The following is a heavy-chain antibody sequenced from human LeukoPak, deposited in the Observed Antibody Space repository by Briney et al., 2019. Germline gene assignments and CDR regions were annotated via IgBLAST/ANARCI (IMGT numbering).Heavy chain of an antibody. D-gene: IGHD6-19*01. CDR3: ARVRGQWLLRGAYQGHKKYYFDY. CDR1: GGSISSYY. CDR2: IYYSGST. V-gene: IGHV4-59*12. Sequence: SETLSLTCTVSGGSISSYYWSWIRQPPGKGLEWIGYIYYSGSTNYNPSLKSRVTISVDTSKNQFSLKLSSVTAADTAVYYCARVRGQWLLRGAYQGHKKYYFDYWGQGTLVTVSS. J-gene: IGHJ4*02.